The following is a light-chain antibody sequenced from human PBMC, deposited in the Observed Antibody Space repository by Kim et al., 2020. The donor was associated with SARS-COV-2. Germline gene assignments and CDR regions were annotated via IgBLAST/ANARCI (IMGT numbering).Light chain of an antibody. CDR3: NSRDSSGNHWV. CDR2: GKN. V-gene: IGLV3-19*01. Sequence: ALGQTVRITCQGDSLRSYYASWYQQKPGQAPVLVIYGKNNRPSGIPDRFSGSSSGNTASLPITGAQAEDEADYYCNSRDSSGNHWVFGGGTKVTVL. CDR1: SLRSYY. J-gene: IGLJ3*02.